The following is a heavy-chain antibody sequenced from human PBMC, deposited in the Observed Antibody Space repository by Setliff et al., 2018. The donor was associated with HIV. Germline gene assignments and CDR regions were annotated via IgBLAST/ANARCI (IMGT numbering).Heavy chain of an antibody. CDR3: ARDLSYCSSTSCYRVVAFDI. V-gene: IGHV1-69*06. CDR2: ITPIFGTA. D-gene: IGHD2-2*02. J-gene: IGHJ3*02. Sequence: SVKVSCKASGGTFSSYAISWVRQAPGQGLEWMGRITPIFGTANYAQKFQGRVTITADKSTSTAYMELSSLRSEDTAVYYCARDLSYCSSTSCYRVVAFDIWGQGTMVTVSS. CDR1: GGTFSSYA.